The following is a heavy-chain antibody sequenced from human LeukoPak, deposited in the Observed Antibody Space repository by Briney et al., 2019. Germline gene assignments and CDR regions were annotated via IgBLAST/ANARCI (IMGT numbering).Heavy chain of an antibody. J-gene: IGHJ5*02. D-gene: IGHD6-19*01. Sequence: SETLSLTCTVSGDSISSYYWSWIRQPPRKGLEWVGYIYYSGSTNYNPSLKSRVTISIDTSKNQFSLKLSSVTAADTAVYYCARGTAVAGTWGQGTLVTVSS. CDR3: ARGTAVAGT. CDR2: IYYSGST. CDR1: GDSISSYY. V-gene: IGHV4-59*01.